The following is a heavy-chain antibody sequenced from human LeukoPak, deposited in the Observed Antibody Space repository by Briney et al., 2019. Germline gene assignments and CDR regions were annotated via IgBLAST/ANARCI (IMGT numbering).Heavy chain of an antibody. CDR3: ARAWAHDINSQLGAFDI. D-gene: IGHD4-23*01. CDR1: GFTFSSYS. Sequence: PGGSLRLSCAASGFTFSSYSMNWVRQAPGKGLEWVSYISSSNSTIYYADSVKGRFTISRDNSKNTLYLQMNSLRAEDTAVYYCARAWAHDINSQLGAFDIWGQGTMVTVSS. CDR2: ISSSNSTI. V-gene: IGHV3-48*01. J-gene: IGHJ3*02.